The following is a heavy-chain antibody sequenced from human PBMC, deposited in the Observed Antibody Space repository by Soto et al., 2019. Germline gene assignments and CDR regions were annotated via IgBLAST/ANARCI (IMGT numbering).Heavy chain of an antibody. D-gene: IGHD3-9*01. CDR3: ARLPDW. CDR1: GFSLSNSGVG. Sequence: QITLKESGPTVVRPTQTLTVTCAFSGFSLSNSGVGVNWIHQPPGKALEWLGIIYWDDDKRYSPSLRGRLTITKDTSKNPVVLTLANVDPEDAGTYFCARLPDWWGQGTLVTVSS. V-gene: IGHV2-5*02. CDR2: IYWDDDK. J-gene: IGHJ1*01.